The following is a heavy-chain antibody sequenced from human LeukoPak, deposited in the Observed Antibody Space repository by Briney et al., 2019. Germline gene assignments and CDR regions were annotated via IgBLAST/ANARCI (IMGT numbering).Heavy chain of an antibody. CDR1: GFTFSSYA. V-gene: IGHV3-23*01. Sequence: PGGSLRLSCAASGFTFSSYAMSWVRQAPGKGLEWVSAISGSGGSTYYADSVKGRFTISRDNSKNKLYLQMNSLRAEDTAVYYCAKQDFGYYYYYYMDVWGKGTTVTVSS. J-gene: IGHJ6*03. CDR3: AKQDFGYYYYYYMDV. D-gene: IGHD2-15*01. CDR2: ISGSGGST.